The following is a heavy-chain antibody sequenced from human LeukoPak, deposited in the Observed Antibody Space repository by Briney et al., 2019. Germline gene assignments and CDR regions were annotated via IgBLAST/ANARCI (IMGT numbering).Heavy chain of an antibody. D-gene: IGHD1-1*01. CDR2: VSASGYST. CDR1: GFTFGNFA. J-gene: IGHJ4*02. CDR3: ARWGGTRQYYFDY. V-gene: IGHV3-23*01. Sequence: GGSLRLSCATSGFTFGNFAMSWVRQAPGKGLEWVSAVSASGYSTYYADSVKGRFTISRDDSKNTLYLQMNFLKSEDTAVYYCARWGGTRQYYFDYWGQGTLVTVSS.